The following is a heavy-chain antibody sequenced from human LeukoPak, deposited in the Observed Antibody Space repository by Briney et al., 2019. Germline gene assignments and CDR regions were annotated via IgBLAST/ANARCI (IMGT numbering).Heavy chain of an antibody. CDR2: IKSKTDGGTT. CDR1: GFTFSNAW. V-gene: IGHV3-15*01. J-gene: IGHJ4*02. CDR3: TTDRCSGGSCYSFDY. Sequence: NAGGSLRLSCAASGFTFSNAWMSWVRQAPGKGLEWVGRIKSKTDGGTTDYAAPVKGRFTISRDDSKNTLYLQMNSLKTEDTAVYYCTTDRCSGGSCYSFDYWGQGTLVTVSS. D-gene: IGHD2-15*01.